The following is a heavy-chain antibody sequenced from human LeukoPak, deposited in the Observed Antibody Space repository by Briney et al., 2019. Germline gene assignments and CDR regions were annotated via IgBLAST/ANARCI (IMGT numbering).Heavy chain of an antibody. D-gene: IGHD3-22*01. CDR1: GFTFSSYG. CDR2: IWYDGSNK. V-gene: IGHV3-33*06. CDR3: AKDYYDSSGYPRYAFDI. J-gene: IGHJ3*02. Sequence: GRSLRLSCAASGFTFSSYGMHWVRQAPGKGLEWVAVIWYDGSNKYYADSVKGQFTISRDNSKNTLYLQMNSLRAEDTAVYYCAKDYYDSSGYPRYAFDIWGQGTMVTVSS.